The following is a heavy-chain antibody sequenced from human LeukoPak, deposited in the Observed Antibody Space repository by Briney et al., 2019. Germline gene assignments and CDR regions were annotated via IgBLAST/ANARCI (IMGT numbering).Heavy chain of an antibody. CDR1: GGSISSYY. CDR2: IYYSGMT. Sequence: SETLSLTCTVSGGSISSYYWSWISQPPGKGLEWIGYIYYSGMTNYNPSLKSRVTISLDTSKNQFSLKLSSVTAADTAVYYCASADYDDYYIDFWGQGTLVTVSS. CDR3: ASADYDDYYIDF. J-gene: IGHJ4*02. V-gene: IGHV4-59*01. D-gene: IGHD4-17*01.